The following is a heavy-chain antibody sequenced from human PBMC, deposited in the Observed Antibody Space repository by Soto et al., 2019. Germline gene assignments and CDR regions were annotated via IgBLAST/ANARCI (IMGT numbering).Heavy chain of an antibody. J-gene: IGHJ4*02. V-gene: IGHV4-34*01. Sequence: SETLSLTCAVYGGSFSGYYWSCIRQPPGKGLEWIGEINHSGSTNYNPSLKSRVTISVDTSKNQFSLKLSSVTAADTAVYYCARAKPSTIAAAGNFDYWGQGTLVTVSS. D-gene: IGHD6-13*01. CDR1: GGSFSGYY. CDR3: ARAKPSTIAAAGNFDY. CDR2: INHSGST.